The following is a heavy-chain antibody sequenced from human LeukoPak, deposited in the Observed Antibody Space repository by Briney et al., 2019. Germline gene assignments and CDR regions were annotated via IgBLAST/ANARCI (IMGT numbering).Heavy chain of an antibody. CDR3: ARVVSQAAPDWYMDV. CDR1: GYAVGSSHY. V-gene: IGHV4-38-2*01. D-gene: IGHD2-21*01. J-gene: IGHJ2*01. Sequence: SETLSLTCDVSGYAVGSSHYWGWIRQPPGRGLQWIGHVNFHGTSACNASLRGRVSISTEASKNRFSLRLTSVTGADAAIYYCARVVSQAAPDWYMDVWGGGAVVIVSS. CDR2: VNFHGTS.